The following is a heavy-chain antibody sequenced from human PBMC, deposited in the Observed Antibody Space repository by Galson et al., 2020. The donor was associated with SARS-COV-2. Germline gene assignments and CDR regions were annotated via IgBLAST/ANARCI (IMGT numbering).Heavy chain of an antibody. CDR2: ISYDGSNK. J-gene: IGHJ5*02. D-gene: IGHD3-3*01. CDR3: AKGESNYWSWFDP. V-gene: IGHV3-30*18. Sequence: GGSLRLSCAASGFTFSSYGMHWVRQAPGKGLEWVAVISYDGSNKYYADSVKGRFTISRDNSKNTLYLQMNSLRAEDTAVYYCAKGESNYWSWFDPGVQGTLVTVSS. CDR1: GFTFSSYG.